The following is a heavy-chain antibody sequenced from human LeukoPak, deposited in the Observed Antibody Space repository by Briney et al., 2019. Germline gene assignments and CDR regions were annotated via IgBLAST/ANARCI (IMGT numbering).Heavy chain of an antibody. Sequence: GGSLRLSCVGSGFTFRSHAMSWVRQAPEKGLEFVSGIYGNGGTTYYADSVKGRLSISRDNSKNTLYLQMDSLRGEDTAVYYCAKDFRIGYSAHFDYWGQGALVTVSS. J-gene: IGHJ4*02. D-gene: IGHD2-21*01. CDR2: IYGNGGTT. CDR1: GFTFRSHA. V-gene: IGHV3-23*01. CDR3: AKDFRIGYSAHFDY.